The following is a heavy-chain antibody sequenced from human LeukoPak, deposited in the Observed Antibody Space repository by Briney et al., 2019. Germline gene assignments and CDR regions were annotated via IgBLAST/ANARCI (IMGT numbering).Heavy chain of an antibody. CDR1: GFIFSTYA. Sequence: GGSLRLSCAASGFIFSTYAMNWVRQGPGKGLEWVSGINNGGDKKYYADSVKGRFTISRDNYKNTLYLQMNSLRAEDTAIYYCAKGCGGSYYSCFGYWGQGTLVTVSS. V-gene: IGHV3-23*01. J-gene: IGHJ4*02. CDR2: INNGGDKK. CDR3: AKGCGGSYYSCFGY. D-gene: IGHD1-26*01.